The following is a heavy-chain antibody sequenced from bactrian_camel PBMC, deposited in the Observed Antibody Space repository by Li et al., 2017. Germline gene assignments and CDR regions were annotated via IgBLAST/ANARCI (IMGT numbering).Heavy chain of an antibody. V-gene: IGHV3S31*01. CDR1: GFTFSSHG. J-gene: IGHJ4*01. CDR2: IVSGAGNT. Sequence: DVQLVESGGGLVQPGGSLRLSCEASGFTFSSHGMNWVRQAPGKEREGVAGIVSGAGNTYYDDSVKGRFTISQDNAKGTLYLQMNSLKPEDTAMYYCAAGWCRLRYDDNWYRERAYDYWGQGTQVTVS. CDR3: AAGWCRLRYDDNWYRERAYDY. D-gene: IGHD7*01.